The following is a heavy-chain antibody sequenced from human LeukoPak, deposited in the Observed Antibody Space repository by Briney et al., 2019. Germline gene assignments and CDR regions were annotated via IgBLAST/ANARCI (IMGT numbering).Heavy chain of an antibody. D-gene: IGHD3-22*01. CDR2: INPNSGGT. CDR3: ARARITMIELLN. Sequence: ASVKVSCKASGGTFSSYAISWVRQAPGQGLEWMGRINPNSGGTNYAQKFQGRVTMTRDTSISTAYMELSRLRSDDTAVYYCARARITMIELLNWGQGTLVTVSS. CDR1: GGTFSSYA. J-gene: IGHJ4*02. V-gene: IGHV1-2*06.